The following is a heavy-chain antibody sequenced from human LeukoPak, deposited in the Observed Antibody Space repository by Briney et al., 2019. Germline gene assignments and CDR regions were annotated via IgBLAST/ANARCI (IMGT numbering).Heavy chain of an antibody. J-gene: IGHJ6*03. V-gene: IGHV1-18*01. CDR1: GNTFNSYG. Sequence: ASVKVSCKASGNTFNSYGITWVRQVPGQGFEWMGWISAYSGNTKYAQILQGRVTMTTDTSTSTAYMELRSLRSDDTAVYYCASGQTVMPPRGYYMDVWGKGTTVTVSS. D-gene: IGHD4-17*01. CDR2: ISAYSGNT. CDR3: ASGQTVMPPRGYYMDV.